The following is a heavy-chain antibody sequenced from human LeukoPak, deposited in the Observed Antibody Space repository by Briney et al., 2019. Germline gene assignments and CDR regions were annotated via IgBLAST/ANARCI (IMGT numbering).Heavy chain of an antibody. CDR2: ISSSSSYI. J-gene: IGHJ4*02. Sequence: PGGSLRLSCAASGFTFSDYYMSWIRQAPGKGLEWVSSISSSSSYIYYADSVKGRFTISRDNAKNSLYLQMNSLRAEDTAVYYCARARSYGGNPFDYWGQGTLVTVSS. CDR3: ARARSYGGNPFDY. V-gene: IGHV3-11*06. D-gene: IGHD4-23*01. CDR1: GFTFSDYY.